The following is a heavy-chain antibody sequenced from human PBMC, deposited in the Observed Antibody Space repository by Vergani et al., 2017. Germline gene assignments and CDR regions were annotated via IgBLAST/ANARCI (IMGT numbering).Heavy chain of an antibody. CDR1: GGSISSSSYY. CDR2: IYYSGST. D-gene: IGHD1-26*01. CDR3: ARDGVSWSYGN. J-gene: IGHJ4*02. V-gene: IGHV4-39*07. Sequence: QLQLQESGPGLVKPSETLSLTCTVSGGSISSSSYYWGWIRQPPGKGLEWIGSIYYSGSTYYNPSLKSRVTISVDTSKNQFSLKLSSVTAADTAVYYCARDGVSWSYGNWGQGTLDTVSS.